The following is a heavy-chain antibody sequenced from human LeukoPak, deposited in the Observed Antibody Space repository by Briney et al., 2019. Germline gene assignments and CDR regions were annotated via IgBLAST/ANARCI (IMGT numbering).Heavy chain of an antibody. V-gene: IGHV4-61*02. D-gene: IGHD6-19*01. Sequence: PSETLSLTCTVSGGSISSGSYYWSWIRQPAGKGLEWIGRIYTSGSTNYNPSLKSRVTISVDTSKNQFSLKLSSVTAADTAVYYCARDMAVAATVLGWFDPWGQGTLVTVSS. CDR2: IYTSGST. CDR3: ARDMAVAATVLGWFDP. J-gene: IGHJ5*02. CDR1: GGSISSGSYY.